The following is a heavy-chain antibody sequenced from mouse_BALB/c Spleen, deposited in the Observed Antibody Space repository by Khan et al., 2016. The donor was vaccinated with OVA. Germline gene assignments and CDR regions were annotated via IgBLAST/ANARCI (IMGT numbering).Heavy chain of an antibody. CDR1: GFSLSTYG. J-gene: IGHJ3*01. CDR3: ARNSYMYDFTY. Sequence: VQLKQSGPGLVQPSQSLSITCTVSGFSLSTYGVHWVRQSPGKGLEWLGVIWSGGYTDYNAPFMSRLNITKDNSKTQVFFRMDSLQPDDTAIYYCARNSYMYDFTYWGQGTLVTVSA. CDR2: IWSGGYT. D-gene: IGHD2-14*01. V-gene: IGHV2-2*01.